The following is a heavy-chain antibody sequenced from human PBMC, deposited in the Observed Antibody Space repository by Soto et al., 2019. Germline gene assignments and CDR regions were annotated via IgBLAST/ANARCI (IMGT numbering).Heavy chain of an antibody. Sequence: SETLSLTCAVYGGSFSGYYWSWIRQPPGKGLEWIGEINHSGSTNYNPSLKSRVTISVDTSKNQFSLKLSSVTAADTAVYYCASFRSIAAQTDKYYFDYWGQGTLVTVSS. CDR2: INHSGST. CDR1: GGSFSGYY. CDR3: ASFRSIAAQTDKYYFDY. J-gene: IGHJ4*02. V-gene: IGHV4-34*01. D-gene: IGHD6-6*01.